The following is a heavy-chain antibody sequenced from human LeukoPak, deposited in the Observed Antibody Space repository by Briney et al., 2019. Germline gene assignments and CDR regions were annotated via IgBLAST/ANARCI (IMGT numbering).Heavy chain of an antibody. CDR3: TRHNYDRSGYGAFDI. D-gene: IGHD3-22*01. Sequence: GESLKISRAASGFTFSGSDIHWVRQASGKGLEWVGHIRSKTNNYATADAASVKGRFTFSRDDSKNTAYIQMNSLKTEDTAVYYCTRHNYDRSGYGAFDIWGQGTMVTVSS. J-gene: IGHJ3*02. CDR1: GFTFSGSD. V-gene: IGHV3-73*01. CDR2: IRSKTNNYAT.